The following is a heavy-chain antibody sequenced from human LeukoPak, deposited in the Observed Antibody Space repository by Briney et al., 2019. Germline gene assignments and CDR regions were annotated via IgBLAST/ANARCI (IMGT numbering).Heavy chain of an antibody. J-gene: IGHJ4*02. Sequence: ASVEVSCKASGYTFTGYYMHWVRQAPGQGLEWMGWINPNSGGTNYAQKFQGWVTMTRDTSISTAYMEPSRLRSDDTAVYYCARGFYGSGSYYKLDYWGQGTLVTVSS. CDR2: INPNSGGT. D-gene: IGHD3-10*01. V-gene: IGHV1-2*04. CDR1: GYTFTGYY. CDR3: ARGFYGSGSYYKLDY.